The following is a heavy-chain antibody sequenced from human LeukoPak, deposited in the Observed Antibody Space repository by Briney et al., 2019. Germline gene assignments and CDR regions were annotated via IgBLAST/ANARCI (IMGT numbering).Heavy chain of an antibody. D-gene: IGHD4-23*01. CDR2: IYYYTGST. Sequence: SETLSLTCTVSGGSISSYYWSWIRQPPGKGLEWIGYIYYYTGSTNYNPSLKSRVTISVDTSKSQFSLKLTSVTAADTAVYYCATLTTVVTPSYFDYWGQGTLVTVSS. J-gene: IGHJ4*02. CDR3: ATLTTVVTPSYFDY. CDR1: GGSISSYY. V-gene: IGHV4-59*12.